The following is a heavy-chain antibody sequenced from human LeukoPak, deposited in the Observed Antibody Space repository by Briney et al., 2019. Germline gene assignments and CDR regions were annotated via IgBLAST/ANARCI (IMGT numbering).Heavy chain of an antibody. V-gene: IGHV3-43*02. D-gene: IGHD1-7*01. CDR1: GFTFDDYA. CDR2: ISGDGGIT. J-gene: IGHJ3*02. Sequence: GGSLRLSCAASGFTFDDYAMHWVRQGPGKGLEWVSLISGDGGITYYGDSVKGRFTISRDNAKNSLYLQMNSLRAEDTAVYYCARDTLELLSDAFDIWGQGTMVTVSS. CDR3: ARDTLELLSDAFDI.